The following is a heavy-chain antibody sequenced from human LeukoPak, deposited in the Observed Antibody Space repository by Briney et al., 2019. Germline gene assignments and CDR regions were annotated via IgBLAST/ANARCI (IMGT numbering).Heavy chain of an antibody. CDR2: ISGSGGST. Sequence: GGSLRLSCAASGFTFSSYAMSWVRQAPGKGLEWVSGISGSGGSTYNADSVKGRFTMSRDNSKNALYLQMNSLRVEDTAVYYCARGYCSSTSCYRFQDMDVWGKGTTVTVSS. V-gene: IGHV3-23*01. J-gene: IGHJ6*03. CDR3: ARGYCSSTSCYRFQDMDV. CDR1: GFTFSSYA. D-gene: IGHD2-2*01.